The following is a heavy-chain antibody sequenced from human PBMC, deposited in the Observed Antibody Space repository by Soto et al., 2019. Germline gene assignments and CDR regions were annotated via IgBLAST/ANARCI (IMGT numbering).Heavy chain of an antibody. CDR3: ARPSYSSGYY. D-gene: IGHD6-19*01. CDR2: ISSSASTI. CDR1: GFTFSNFA. Sequence: EVQVVESGGGLVQPGGSLRLSCTASGFTFSNFAMNWVRQAPGKGLECVAYISSSASTIFYAESVKRRFTISRDNAKNSLYLQMNSLTDEDTGVYYCARPSYSSGYYWGQGTLVTVAS. J-gene: IGHJ4*02. V-gene: IGHV3-48*02.